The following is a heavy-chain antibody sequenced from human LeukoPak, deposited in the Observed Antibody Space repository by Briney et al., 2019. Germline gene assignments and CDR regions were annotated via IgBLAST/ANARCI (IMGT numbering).Heavy chain of an antibody. D-gene: IGHD3-10*01. J-gene: IGHJ2*01. CDR3: AKVKGVASSDWYFDL. CDR2: IWFDATLT. Sequence: GGSLRLSCAASGLSLNNYGFYWVRQAPGKGLDWVAVIWFDATLTNYADPLKGRFTISSDNSNNTVYLQIHSLRAEDTAVYYCAKVKGVASSDWYFDLWGRGTLVTVSS. V-gene: IGHV3-33*06. CDR1: GLSLNNYG.